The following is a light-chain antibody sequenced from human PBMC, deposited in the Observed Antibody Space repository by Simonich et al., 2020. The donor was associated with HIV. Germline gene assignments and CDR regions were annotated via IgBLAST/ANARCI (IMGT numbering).Light chain of an antibody. CDR2: EVS. CDR1: QSLLHSDGKTY. CDR3: QQCHTHPHT. J-gene: IGKJ2*01. Sequence: DIVMTQTPLSLSVTPGQPASIPCKSNQSLLHSDGKTYLYWYLQKPGQSPQLLIYEVSNRFAGVPDRFSGSGSETDFTLTISSLQAEDVAVYFCQQCHTHPHTFGQGTKVEIK. V-gene: IGKV2D-29*02.